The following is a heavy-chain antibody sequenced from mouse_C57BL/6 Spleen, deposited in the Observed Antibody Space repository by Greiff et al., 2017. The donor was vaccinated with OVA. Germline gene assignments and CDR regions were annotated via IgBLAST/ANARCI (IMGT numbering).Heavy chain of an antibody. D-gene: IGHD2-4*01. V-gene: IGHV1-4*01. CDR2: INPSSGYT. J-gene: IGHJ4*01. CDR3: AIGIYYDYLYAMDY. Sequence: VQLQQSGAELARPGASVTMSCKASGYTFTNSTMHWVNQRPGQGLEWIGFINPSSGYTKYNQKFKDKATLTADKSSSTAYRQLSSLTSEDSAVYYCAIGIYYDYLYAMDYWGQGTSVTVSS. CDR1: GYTFTNST.